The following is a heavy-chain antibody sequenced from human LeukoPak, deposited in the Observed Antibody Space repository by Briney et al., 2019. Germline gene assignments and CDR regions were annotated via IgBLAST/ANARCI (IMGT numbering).Heavy chain of an antibody. V-gene: IGHV3-23*01. Sequence: GGSLRLSCAASGFTFSSYVMSWVRQAPGKGREWVSAICGSGGSTYYGDSVKGRFTISRNNSKKTLYLKMNSLGVEDTAVYYCAKLVYDILTGPIPHWGQGTLVTVSS. CDR1: GFTFSSYV. D-gene: IGHD3-9*01. J-gene: IGHJ4*02. CDR3: AKLVYDILTGPIPH. CDR2: ICGSGGST.